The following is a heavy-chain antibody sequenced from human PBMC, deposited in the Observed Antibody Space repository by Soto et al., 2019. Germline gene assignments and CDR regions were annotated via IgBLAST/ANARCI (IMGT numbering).Heavy chain of an antibody. D-gene: IGHD4-17*01. Sequence: QVQLVESGGGVVQPGRSLRLSCAASGFTFSSYGMHWVRQAPGKGLEWVAVISYDGSNKYYADSVKGRFTISRDNSKNTLYLQMNSLRAEDTAVYYCAKESQETVTTDWYFDLWGRGTLVTVSS. CDR3: AKESQETVTTDWYFDL. CDR1: GFTFSSYG. V-gene: IGHV3-30*18. J-gene: IGHJ2*01. CDR2: ISYDGSNK.